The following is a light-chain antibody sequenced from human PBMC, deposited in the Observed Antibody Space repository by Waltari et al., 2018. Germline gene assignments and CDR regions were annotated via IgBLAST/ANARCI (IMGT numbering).Light chain of an antibody. CDR1: QDISTF. CDR3: QQYNSYPPT. Sequence: DIQMTQSPSSLSASVGDRVTITCRASQDISTFLAWYQQTPGKVPRLLMYAASTLQSGVPSRFSGSGSGTDFTLTISSLQPEDVATYYCQQYNSYPPTFGGGTKVEIK. V-gene: IGKV1-27*01. CDR2: AAS. J-gene: IGKJ4*01.